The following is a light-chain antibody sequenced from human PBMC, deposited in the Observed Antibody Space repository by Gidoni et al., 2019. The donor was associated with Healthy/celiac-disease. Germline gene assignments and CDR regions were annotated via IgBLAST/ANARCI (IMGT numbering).Light chain of an antibody. J-gene: IGKJ4*01. V-gene: IGKV3-20*01. Sequence: EIVLTQSPGTLSLSPGERATLSCRASQTLTSHSLSWYQQKPCQAPRLVIDGASSRATGIPDRFSGSGSGTDFTLIITRLEPEDFALYYCQQYGGSPLTFGGGTKIE. CDR1: QTLTSHS. CDR2: GAS. CDR3: QQYGGSPLT.